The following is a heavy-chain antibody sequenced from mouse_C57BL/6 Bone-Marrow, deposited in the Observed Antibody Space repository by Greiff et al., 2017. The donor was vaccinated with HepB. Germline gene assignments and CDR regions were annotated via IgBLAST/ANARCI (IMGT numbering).Heavy chain of an antibody. J-gene: IGHJ2*01. CDR2: ISAGGSYT. CDR3: ARDGGYLYFDD. D-gene: IGHD2-2*01. Sequence: EVKVVESGGGLVKPGGSLKLSCAASGFTFSSYAMSWVRQTPEKRLEWVATISAGGSYTYYPDNVKGRFTISRDNAKNNLYLQMSHLKSEDTAMYYCARDGGYLYFDDWGQGTTLTVSS. V-gene: IGHV5-4*01. CDR1: GFTFSSYA.